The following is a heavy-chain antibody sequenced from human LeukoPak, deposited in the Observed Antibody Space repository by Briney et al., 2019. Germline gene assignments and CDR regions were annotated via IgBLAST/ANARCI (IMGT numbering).Heavy chain of an antibody. V-gene: IGHV3-48*03. CDR3: ARERGRNYFDY. J-gene: IGHJ4*02. CDR2: ISSSDSTI. Sequence: GGSLRLSCAASGFTFSSYERNWVRQAPGKGLEWVSYISSSDSTIYYADSVKGRFTISRDNAKNSLYLQMNSLRAEDTAVYYCARERGRNYFDYWGQGTLVTVSS. CDR1: GFTFSSYE.